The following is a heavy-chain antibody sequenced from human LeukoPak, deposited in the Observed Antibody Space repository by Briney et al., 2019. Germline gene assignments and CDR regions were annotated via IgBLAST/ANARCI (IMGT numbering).Heavy chain of an antibody. J-gene: IGHJ4*02. CDR3: ARGHYRRGHYYFDY. CDR2: IKQDGSEK. Sequence: GGSLRLSCAASGFTFSSYWMSWVRQAPGKGLEWVANIKQDGSEKYYVDSVKGRFTISRDNAKNSLYLQMNSLRAEDTAVYYCARGHYRRGHYYFDYWGQGTLVTVSS. CDR1: GFTFSSYW. D-gene: IGHD3-10*01. V-gene: IGHV3-7*01.